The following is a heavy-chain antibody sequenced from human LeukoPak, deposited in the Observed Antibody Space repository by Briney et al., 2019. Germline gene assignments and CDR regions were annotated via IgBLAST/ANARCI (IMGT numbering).Heavy chain of an antibody. CDR2: INHSGST. Sequence: SETLSLTCAVYGGSFSGYYWSWIRQPPGKGLEWIGEINHSGSTNYNPSLKSRVTISVDTSKNQFSLKLSSVTAADTAVYYCARGLPSIVVVISSPCYFDYWGQGTLVTVSS. J-gene: IGHJ4*02. D-gene: IGHD3-22*01. CDR1: GGSFSGYY. CDR3: ARGLPSIVVVISSPCYFDY. V-gene: IGHV4-34*01.